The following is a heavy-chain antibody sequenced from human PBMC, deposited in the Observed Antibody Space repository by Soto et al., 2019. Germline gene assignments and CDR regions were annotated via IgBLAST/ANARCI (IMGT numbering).Heavy chain of an antibody. CDR2: IYPGDSDI. D-gene: IGHD3-3*01. CDR1: GNSFTSYW. V-gene: IGHV5-51*01. CDR3: TTGRWSGYCDY. J-gene: IGHJ4*02. Sequence: GESLKISCGGSGNSFTSYWIGWVRQVPGKGLEWMGIIYPGDSDIRYNPSFQGQVTISVDRSISTTYLRWSSLKASDTAMYYCTTGRWSGYCDYWGQGTLVTVSS.